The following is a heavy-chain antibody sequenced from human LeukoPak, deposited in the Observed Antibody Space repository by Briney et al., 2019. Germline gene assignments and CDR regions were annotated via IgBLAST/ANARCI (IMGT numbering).Heavy chain of an antibody. Sequence: GGSLRLSCAVSGFSFSSYSMNWVRQAPGKGLEWVSSISSSSSYIYYADSVKGRFTTSRDNAKNSLYLQMNSLRAEDTAVYYCVRGFCSGGSCYSPFFYHYYMDVWGKGTTVTVSS. D-gene: IGHD2-15*01. V-gene: IGHV3-21*01. CDR1: GFSFSSYS. CDR3: VRGFCSGGSCYSPFFYHYYMDV. CDR2: ISSSSSYI. J-gene: IGHJ6*03.